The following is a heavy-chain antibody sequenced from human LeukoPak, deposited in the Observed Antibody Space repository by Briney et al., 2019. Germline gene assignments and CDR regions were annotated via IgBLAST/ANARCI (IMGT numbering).Heavy chain of an antibody. CDR3: ARAYYDSSGNDLDAFDI. CDR2: MNPNSGNT. Sequence: ASXXVSCKASGYTFTSYDINWVRQATGQGIEWMGWMNPNSGNTGYAQKFQGRVTITRNTYISTAYMELSSLRSEDTAVYYCARAYYDSSGNDLDAFDIWGQGTMVTVSS. CDR1: GYTFTSYD. V-gene: IGHV1-8*02. D-gene: IGHD3-22*01. J-gene: IGHJ3*02.